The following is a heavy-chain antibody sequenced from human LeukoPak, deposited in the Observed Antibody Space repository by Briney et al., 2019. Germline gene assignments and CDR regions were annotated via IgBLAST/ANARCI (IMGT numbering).Heavy chain of an antibody. D-gene: IGHD6-6*01. J-gene: IGHJ4*02. CDR2: ISSDGSST. Sequence: GGSLRLSCAASGFTFRNHWMHWVRKTPGKGLVWVARISSDGSSTTYADSVKGRFTISRDNAKNTLYLQMNNLRAEDTAMYYCARDQRVTGRPDIDYWGQGTLVIVSS. CDR1: GFTFRNHW. V-gene: IGHV3-74*03. CDR3: ARDQRVTGRPDIDY.